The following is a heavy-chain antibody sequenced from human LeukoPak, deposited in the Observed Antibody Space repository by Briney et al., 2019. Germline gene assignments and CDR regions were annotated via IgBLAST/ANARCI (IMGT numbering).Heavy chain of an antibody. CDR2: INTDSGGT. CDR3: ARGEGSSIDY. Sequence: SVKVSCKASGYTFTDYYMHWVRQAPGQGLEWMVWINTDSGGTNYAQKFQGRVTMTIDTSISTAYLELTRLTSDDTAVYYCARGEGSSIDYWGQGTLVTVSS. D-gene: IGHD6-13*01. CDR1: GYTFTDYY. J-gene: IGHJ4*02. V-gene: IGHV1-2*02.